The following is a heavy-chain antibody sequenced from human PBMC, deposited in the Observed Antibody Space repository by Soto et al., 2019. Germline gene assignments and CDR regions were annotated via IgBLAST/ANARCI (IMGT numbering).Heavy chain of an antibody. CDR2: IYYSGST. CDR1: GGSISSGGYY. D-gene: IGHD1-26*01. V-gene: IGHV4-31*03. Sequence: QVQLQESGPGLVKPSQTLSLTCTVSGGSISSGGYYWSWIRQHPGKGLEWIGYIYYSGSTYYNPSLKRRVIISVETSKNQFSMKRSSVAAADTAVYYCARVRGGGPFDDWGQGTLVTVSS. J-gene: IGHJ4*02. CDR3: ARVRGGGPFDD.